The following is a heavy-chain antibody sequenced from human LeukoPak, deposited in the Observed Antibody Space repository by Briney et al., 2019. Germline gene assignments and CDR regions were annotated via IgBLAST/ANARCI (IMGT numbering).Heavy chain of an antibody. CDR3: ATDHCSGGSCYGDYYYGMDV. V-gene: IGHV4-61*01. D-gene: IGHD2-15*01. CDR1: GGSVSSGSYY. CDR2: IYYSGST. J-gene: IGHJ6*02. Sequence: SETLSLTCTVSGGSVSSGSYYWSWIRQPPGKGLEWIGYIYYSGSTNYNPSLKSRVTISVDTSKNQFSLKLSSVTAADTAVYYCATDHCSGGSCYGDYYYGMDVWGQGTTVTVSS.